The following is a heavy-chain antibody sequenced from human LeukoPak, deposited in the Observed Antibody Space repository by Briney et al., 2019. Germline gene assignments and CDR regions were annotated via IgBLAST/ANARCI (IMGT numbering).Heavy chain of an antibody. CDR3: EYSGYAKAFDY. CDR2: TSGSGGST. J-gene: IGHJ4*02. CDR1: GFTFSSYA. D-gene: IGHD5-12*01. V-gene: IGHV3-23*01. Sequence: GGSLRLSCAASGFTFSSYAMSWVRQAPGTGLEWVSATSGSGGSTYYADSVKGRFTISRDNSKNTLYLQMNSLRAEDTAVYYCEYSGYAKAFDYWGQGTLVTVSS.